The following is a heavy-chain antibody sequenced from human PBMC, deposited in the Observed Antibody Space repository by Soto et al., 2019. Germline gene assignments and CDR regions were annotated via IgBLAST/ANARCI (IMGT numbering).Heavy chain of an antibody. CDR2: INSDGSST. J-gene: IGHJ4*02. V-gene: IGHV3-74*01. CDR3: ARGGTGSYYG. CDR1: GFTFSSYW. D-gene: IGHD1-26*01. Sequence: EVQLVESGGGLVQPGGSLRLSCSASGFTFSSYWMHWVRQAPGKGLVWVSGINSDGSSTSYADSVKGRFTISRENDKNTLYLQMNSLRAEDTAVYYCARGGTGSYYGWGQGILVTVSS.